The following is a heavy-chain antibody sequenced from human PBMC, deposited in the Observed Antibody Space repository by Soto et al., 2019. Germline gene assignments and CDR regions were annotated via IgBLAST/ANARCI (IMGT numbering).Heavy chain of an antibody. Sequence: GASVKVSCKASGYTFTNYAMHWVRQAPRQRLEGMGWINAGNGNTKYSQKFQGRVTITRDTSASTAYMELSSLRSEDTAVYYCARDLGGWPDYWGQGTLVTVSS. J-gene: IGHJ4*02. V-gene: IGHV1-3*01. CDR1: GYTFTNYA. CDR3: ARDLGGWPDY. D-gene: IGHD2-15*01. CDR2: INAGNGNT.